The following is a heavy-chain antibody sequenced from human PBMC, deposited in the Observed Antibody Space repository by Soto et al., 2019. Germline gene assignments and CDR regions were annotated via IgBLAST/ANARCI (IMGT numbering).Heavy chain of an antibody. CDR3: ARDMRGSSFSDY. V-gene: IGHV1-2*02. CDR1: GYTFSDYY. CDR2: INPNSGGT. Sequence: QVQLVQSGAEVKKPGASVKVSCKASGYTFSDYYIHWVRQVPGQGLEWVGWINPNSGGTYYGQKFQGRVTMTRDTSTNTAYMELSRLRSDDTAVYYCARDMRGSSFSDYWGQGTLVTVSS. J-gene: IGHJ4*02. D-gene: IGHD3-10*01.